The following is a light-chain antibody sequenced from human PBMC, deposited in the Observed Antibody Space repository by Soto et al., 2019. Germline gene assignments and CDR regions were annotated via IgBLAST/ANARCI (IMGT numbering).Light chain of an antibody. V-gene: IGLV2-14*01. Sequence: QSVLTQPASASGSPGQSITISCTGTSGDIGYYNHVSWYQQHPGKAPKLIIYEVSNRPSGVSNRFSGSKSGNTASLTISGLQAEDEAEYYCSSYTNINTRACVFGTGTKVTVL. CDR3: SSYTNINTRACV. J-gene: IGLJ1*01. CDR2: EVS. CDR1: SGDIGYYNH.